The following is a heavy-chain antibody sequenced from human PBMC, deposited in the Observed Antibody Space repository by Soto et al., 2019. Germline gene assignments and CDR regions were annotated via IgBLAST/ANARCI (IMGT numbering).Heavy chain of an antibody. CDR3: ARLRWETENNWFDP. CDR2: IYHSGST. CDR1: GDSINSVDHY. J-gene: IGHJ5*02. Sequence: SETLSLTCTVSGDSINSVDHYWSWIRQPPGKGLEWMGYIYHSGSTHYNPSLNSRLTISIDTSTNRFSLNLTSVTAADTAVYFCARLRWETENNWFDPWGQGALVTVS. D-gene: IGHD1-26*01. V-gene: IGHV4-30-4*01.